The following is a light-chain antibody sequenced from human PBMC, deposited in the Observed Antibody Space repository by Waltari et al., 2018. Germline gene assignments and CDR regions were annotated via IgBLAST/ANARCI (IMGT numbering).Light chain of an antibody. V-gene: IGLV2-14*03. CDR3: SSYTSSSTYV. CDR2: DVNDVF. J-gene: IGLJ1*01. Sequence: QSALTQPASVSGSPGQSITISCTGTSSDVGGFNYVSWYQQHPGKAPRLMIYDVNDVFHRPSGVSDCFPRSTSGNPASLTISGLQAEDEADYYCSSYTSSSTYVFGTGTNLTVL. CDR1: SSDVGGFNY.